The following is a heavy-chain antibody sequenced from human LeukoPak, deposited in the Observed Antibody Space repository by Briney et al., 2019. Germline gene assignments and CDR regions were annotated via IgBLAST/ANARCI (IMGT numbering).Heavy chain of an antibody. CDR3: ARDEGQTTVVYFDY. CDR1: GFTFSSYA. J-gene: IGHJ4*02. V-gene: IGHV3-33*08. CDR2: IWYGGSNT. Sequence: GRSLRLSCAASGFTFSSYAMHWVRQAPGKGLEWVAGIWYGGSNTYYADSVKGRFTISRDNSKNTLYLQMNSLRAEDTAVYYCARDEGQTTVVYFDYWGQGTLVTGSS. D-gene: IGHD4-23*01.